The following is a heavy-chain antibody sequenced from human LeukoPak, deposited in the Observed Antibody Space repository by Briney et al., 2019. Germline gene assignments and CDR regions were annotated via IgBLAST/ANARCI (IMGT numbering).Heavy chain of an antibody. Sequence: SETLSLTCTVSGGSISSGSYYWSWIRQPAGKGLEWIGRIYTSGTTNYNPSLKSRVTISVDTSKNQFSLKLSSVTAADTAVYYCARGATGDANYWGQGTLVTISS. D-gene: IGHD7-27*01. V-gene: IGHV4-61*02. CDR3: ARGATGDANY. CDR1: GGSISSGSYY. J-gene: IGHJ4*02. CDR2: IYTSGTT.